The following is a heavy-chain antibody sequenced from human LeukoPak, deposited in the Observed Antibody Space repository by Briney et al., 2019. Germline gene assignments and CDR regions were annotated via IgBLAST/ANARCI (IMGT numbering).Heavy chain of an antibody. CDR1: GGSFSGYY. V-gene: IGHV4-34*01. J-gene: IGHJ5*02. CDR3: ARGRLYSGYYRGWFDP. D-gene: IGHD5-12*01. CDR2: INHSGST. Sequence: SETLSLTCAVYGGSFSGYYWSWIRQPPGKGLEWIGEINHSGSTNYNPSLKSRVTISVDTSKNQFSLKLSSVTAADTAVYYCARGRLYSGYYRGWFDPWGQGTLVTLSS.